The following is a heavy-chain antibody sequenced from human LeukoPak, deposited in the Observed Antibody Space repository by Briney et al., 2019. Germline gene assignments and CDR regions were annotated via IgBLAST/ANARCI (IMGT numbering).Heavy chain of an antibody. D-gene: IGHD2-15*01. V-gene: IGHV4-39*02. J-gene: IGHJ5*02. CDR3: AIYSSSSGRIDP. Sequence: SETLSLTCTVSSGSITSSVYYCSWIRQPPGKGLEWIAGINYSEVTHYNPSLKSRVTISVDTSKNHFSLNLSSVTAADTAVYYCAIYSSSSGRIDPWGQGTLVTVSS. CDR2: INYSEVT. CDR1: SGSITSSVYY.